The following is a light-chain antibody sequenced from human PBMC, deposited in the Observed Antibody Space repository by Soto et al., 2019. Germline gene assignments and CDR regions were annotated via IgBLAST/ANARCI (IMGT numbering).Light chain of an antibody. CDR1: SGDVGGYNY. CDR2: EVS. CDR3: SSYAGSNNYV. J-gene: IGLJ1*01. Sequence: QSDLNQPPAASGSPGQSVTISCTATSGDVGGYNYVSWYQQHPGKAPKLMIYEVSKRPSGVPDRFSGSKSGNTASLTVSGLQAEDEADYYCSSYAGSNNYVFGTGTKGTV. V-gene: IGLV2-8*01.